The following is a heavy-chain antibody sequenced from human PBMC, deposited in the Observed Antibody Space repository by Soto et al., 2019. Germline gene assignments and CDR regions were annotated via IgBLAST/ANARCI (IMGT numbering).Heavy chain of an antibody. D-gene: IGHD2-2*01. CDR3: AREAGYCSRTSCYRRAFDT. CDR1: GFTFSGHW. Sequence: EVQLVESGGDLVQPGGSIRLSCAASGFTFSGHWMHWVRQVPGKGMEWVSRINTDAATATYADSVKGRFTISRDNAKNTLYLKMSALRAEDTALYYCAREAGYCSRTSCYRRAFDTWGQGTTVTVSS. CDR2: INTDAATA. V-gene: IGHV3-74*03. J-gene: IGHJ3*02.